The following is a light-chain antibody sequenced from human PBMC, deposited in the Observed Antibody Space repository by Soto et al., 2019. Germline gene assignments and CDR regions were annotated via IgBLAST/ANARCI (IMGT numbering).Light chain of an antibody. Sequence: EIVLTQSPATLSLSPGERATLSCRASQSVSSSDLVWYQQQTGQAPRLLIDGASSRATGIPDRFSGSGSGTDCTLTISRLEPEDFAVYYCQQRGAAPQTFGQGTKLEIK. J-gene: IGKJ2*01. CDR3: QQRGAAPQT. V-gene: IGKV3-20*01. CDR2: GAS. CDR1: QSVSSSD.